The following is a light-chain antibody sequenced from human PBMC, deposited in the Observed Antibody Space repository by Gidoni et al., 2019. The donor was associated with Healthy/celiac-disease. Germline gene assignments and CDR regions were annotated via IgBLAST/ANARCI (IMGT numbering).Light chain of an antibody. CDR2: AAS. CDR1: QGISNY. J-gene: IGKJ1*01. CDR3: QKYNSAPRT. V-gene: IGKV1-27*01. Sequence: DIQMTQSPSSLSASVGDRVTITCRASQGISNYLAWYQQKPGKVPKLLIYAASTLQSGVPSRFSGSGSGTDFTLTISSLQPADVATYYCQKYNSAPRTFXXXTKVEIK.